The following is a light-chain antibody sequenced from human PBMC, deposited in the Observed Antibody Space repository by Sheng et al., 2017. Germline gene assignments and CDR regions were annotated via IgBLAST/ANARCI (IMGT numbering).Light chain of an antibody. CDR1: QSVGSY. Sequence: EIVLTQSPATLSLSPGERATLSCRASQSVGSYLAWYQQKPGQAPRLLMYDASNRATGIPARFSGSGSGTDFTLTISSLEPEDCAVYYCQQRTNWLFGQGHDWRLN. CDR2: DAS. J-gene: IGKJ5*01. V-gene: IGKV3-11*01. CDR3: QQRTNWL.